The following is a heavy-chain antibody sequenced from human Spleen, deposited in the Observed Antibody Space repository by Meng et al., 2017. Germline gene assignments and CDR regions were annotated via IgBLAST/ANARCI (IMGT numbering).Heavy chain of an antibody. D-gene: IGHD3-10*01. J-gene: IGHJ4*02. CDR2: IYSGGNT. V-gene: IGHV3-23*03. CDR3: AKYSYGLGDYFDY. Sequence: GESLKISCAASGFTFSSYAMSWVRQAPGKGLEWVSVIYSGGNTYYADSVKGRYTISRHNSKNTLYLQVNSLRAEDTALYYCAKYSYGLGDYFDYWGQGALVTVSS. CDR1: GFTFSSYA.